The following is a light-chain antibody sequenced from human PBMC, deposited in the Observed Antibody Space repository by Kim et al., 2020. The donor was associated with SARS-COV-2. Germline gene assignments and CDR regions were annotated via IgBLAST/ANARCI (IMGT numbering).Light chain of an antibody. CDR2: KAS. J-gene: IGKJ2*01. CDR1: QSISDW. V-gene: IGKV1-5*03. CDR3: QQYSSYSYT. Sequence: DIQMTQSPSTLSASIGDRVTITCRASQSISDWLAWYQQKPGKAPKLLIYKASTLESGVPLRFSGSASGTEFTLTISSLQPDEFATYYCQQYSSYSYTFGQGTKLEI.